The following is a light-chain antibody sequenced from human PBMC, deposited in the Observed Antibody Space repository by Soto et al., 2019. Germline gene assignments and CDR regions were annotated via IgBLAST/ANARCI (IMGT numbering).Light chain of an antibody. CDR3: QQYNSYWT. CDR1: QSIGSW. Sequence: DIQMTQSPPTLSASVGDRVTITCRGSQSIGSWLAWYQQKPGKAPKLLIYKASSLESGVPSRFSGSGSGTEFTLTISSLQPDDFATYYCQQYNSYWTFGQGTKVEIK. J-gene: IGKJ1*01. V-gene: IGKV1-5*03. CDR2: KAS.